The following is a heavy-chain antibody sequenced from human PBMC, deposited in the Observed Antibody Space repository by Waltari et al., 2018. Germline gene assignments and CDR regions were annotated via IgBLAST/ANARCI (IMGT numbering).Heavy chain of an antibody. CDR1: GGSIISYY. V-gene: IGHV4-59*01. CDR2: IWYTGTT. D-gene: IGHD1-26*01. CDR3: ARDSHWREGFEY. J-gene: IGHJ4*02. Sequence: QVQLQESGPGLVNPSETLSLTCTVSGGSIISYYWSWLRQPPGAGLEWIGYIWYTGTTTYNPSLKSRVSMSVDTSKNQFSLRLTSVTSADTAVYYCARDSHWREGFEYWGQGTLATVSS.